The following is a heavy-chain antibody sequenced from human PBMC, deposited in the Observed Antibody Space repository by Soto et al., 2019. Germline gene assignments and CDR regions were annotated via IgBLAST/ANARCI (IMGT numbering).Heavy chain of an antibody. J-gene: IGHJ4*02. CDR3: ASQASGWYPEY. Sequence: QVQLQESGPGLVKPSQTLSLTCSVSGGSISSGGYYRSWIRHHPGKGLEWIGYIYNSGSTYYNPSLKSRVTVSVDTSKNQFSLNLSSVTAADTAVYYCASQASGWYPEYWGQGTLVTVSS. CDR2: IYNSGST. CDR1: GGSISSGGYY. D-gene: IGHD6-19*01. V-gene: IGHV4-31*03.